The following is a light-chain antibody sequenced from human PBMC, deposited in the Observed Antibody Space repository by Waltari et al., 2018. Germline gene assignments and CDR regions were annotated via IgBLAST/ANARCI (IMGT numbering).Light chain of an antibody. Sequence: DIVMTQSPDSLAVSLGERATINCKSSQSVLYSSNNKNYLAWSQQKPGQPPKLLIYWASTRESGVPDRFNGSGSGTDFTLTISSLQAEDVAVYYCQQYYSTPPTFGQGTKVEIK. CDR1: QSVLYSSNNKNY. CDR2: WAS. V-gene: IGKV4-1*01. J-gene: IGKJ1*01. CDR3: QQYYSTPPT.